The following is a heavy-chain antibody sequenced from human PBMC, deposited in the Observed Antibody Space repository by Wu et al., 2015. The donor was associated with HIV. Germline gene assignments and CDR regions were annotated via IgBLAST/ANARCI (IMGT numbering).Heavy chain of an antibody. CDR3: ARVQFDPNYYTYFDL. Sequence: LVQSGPAAKRPGASVNVSCKASYILTSYPIGWVRQAPGQRLEWMGWMNPRNGYIKPAQRFQDRISMSTNNSAHTAYMELRSLTSDDTAMYFCARVQFDPNYYTYFDLWGQGTLVTVSS. CDR2: MNPRNGYI. J-gene: IGHJ2*01. D-gene: IGHD4/OR15-4a*01. V-gene: IGHV1-18*01. CDR1: YILTSYP.